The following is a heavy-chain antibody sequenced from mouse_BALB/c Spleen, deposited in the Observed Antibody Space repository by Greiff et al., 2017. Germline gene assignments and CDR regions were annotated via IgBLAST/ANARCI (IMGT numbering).Heavy chain of an antibody. D-gene: IGHD1-1*01. CDR1: GYTFTSYY. CDR3: ARRDYGDFAY. V-gene: IGHV1S56*01. J-gene: IGHJ3*01. Sequence: QVQLQQSGPELVKPGASVRISCKASGYTFTSYYIHWVKQRPGQGLEWIGWMYPGNVNTKYNEKFKGKATLTADKSSSTAYMQLSSRTSEDSAVYFCARRDYGDFAYWGQGTLVTVSA. CDR2: MYPGNVNT.